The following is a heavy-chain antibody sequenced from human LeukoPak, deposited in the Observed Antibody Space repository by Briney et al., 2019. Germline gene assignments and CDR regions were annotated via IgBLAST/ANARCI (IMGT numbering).Heavy chain of an antibody. V-gene: IGHV3-23*01. D-gene: IGHD6-25*01. Sequence: PGGSLRLSCAASGFTFSNYAMSWVRQAPGKGLEWVSAITGSGGNTYYADSVKGRFTISRDNSKNTVFLQMNSLRAEDTAVYYCTHPAYYYNVDVWGKGTTVTVSS. CDR2: ITGSGGNT. CDR3: THPAYYYNVDV. CDR1: GFTFSNYA. J-gene: IGHJ6*04.